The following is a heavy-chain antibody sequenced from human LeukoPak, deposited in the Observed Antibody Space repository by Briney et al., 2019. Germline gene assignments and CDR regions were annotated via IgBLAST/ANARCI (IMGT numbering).Heavy chain of an antibody. CDR2: IYSGGST. J-gene: IGHJ4*02. Sequence: GGSLRLSCAASGFTVSSNYMSWVRQAPGKGLEWVSVIYSGGSTYYADSVEGRFTISRDNSKNTLYLQMNSLRAEDTAVYYCARDGGGYSYGLDYWGQGTLVTVSS. CDR3: ARDGGGYSYGLDY. D-gene: IGHD5-18*01. CDR1: GFTVSSNY. V-gene: IGHV3-66*02.